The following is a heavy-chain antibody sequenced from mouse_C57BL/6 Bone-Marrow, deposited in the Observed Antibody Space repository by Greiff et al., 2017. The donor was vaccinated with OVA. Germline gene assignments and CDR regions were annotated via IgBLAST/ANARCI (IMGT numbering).Heavy chain of an antibody. D-gene: IGHD6-1*01. CDR1: GFTFSSYA. Sequence: EVQRVESGGGLVKPGGSLKLSCAASGFTFSSYAMSWVRQTPEQRLEWVATISDGGSYTYYPDNVKGRFTISRDNAKNNLYLQMSHLKSEDTAMYYCARGRQAWFADWGQGTLVTVSA. CDR3: ARGRQAWFAD. CDR2: ISDGGSYT. V-gene: IGHV5-4*01. J-gene: IGHJ3*01.